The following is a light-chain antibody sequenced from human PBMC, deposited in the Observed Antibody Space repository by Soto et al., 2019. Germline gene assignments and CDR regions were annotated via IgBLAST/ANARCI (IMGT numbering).Light chain of an antibody. J-gene: IGKJ2*01. V-gene: IGKV2-30*02. CDR1: QGLVHSNGDTY. CDR2: QVS. CDR3: MQGTHLPYT. Sequence: DVVMTQSPLSLAVTLGQPASISCRSSQGLVHSNGDTYLSWFQQRPGQSTRRLIYQVSDRDSGVPDRLSGSGSGTYFILKISRVEAEDVGVYYCMQGTHLPYTFGQGTKLEI.